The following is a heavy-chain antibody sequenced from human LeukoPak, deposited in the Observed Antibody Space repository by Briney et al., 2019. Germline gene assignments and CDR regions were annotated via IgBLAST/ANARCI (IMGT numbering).Heavy chain of an antibody. J-gene: IGHJ4*02. D-gene: IGHD3-10*01. CDR3: ARGGLRVVRGVIIPPDY. Sequence: GASVKVSCKASGYTFTGYYMHWVRQAPGQGLEWMGWINPNSGGTNYAQKFQGRVTMTRDTSISTAYMELSRLRSDDTAVYYCARGGLRVVRGVIIPPDYWGQGTLVTVSP. CDR2: INPNSGGT. V-gene: IGHV1-2*02. CDR1: GYTFTGYY.